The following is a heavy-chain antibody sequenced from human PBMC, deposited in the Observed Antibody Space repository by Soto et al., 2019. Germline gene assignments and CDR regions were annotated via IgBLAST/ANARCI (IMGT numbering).Heavy chain of an antibody. Sequence: GGSLRLSCAASGFTFSSYSMNWVRQAPGKGLEWVSYISSSSSTIYYADSVKGRFTISRDNAKNSLYLQMNSLRDEDTAVYYCARDQRYYDSSGYYWYYYGMDVWGQGTTVTVS. CDR1: GFTFSSYS. CDR2: ISSSSSTI. CDR3: ARDQRYYDSSGYYWYYYGMDV. V-gene: IGHV3-48*02. J-gene: IGHJ6*02. D-gene: IGHD3-22*01.